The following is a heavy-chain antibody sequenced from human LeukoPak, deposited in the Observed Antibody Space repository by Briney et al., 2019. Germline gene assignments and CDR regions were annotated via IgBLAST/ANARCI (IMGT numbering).Heavy chain of an antibody. Sequence: AASVKVSCTASGGTFSIYAISWVRQAPGQGLEWMGGIIPIFGTANYAQKFQGRVTITADESTSTAYMELSSLRSEDTAVYYCASSGGHIVVVPAARGDYYYYGMDVWGQGTTVTVSS. CDR2: IIPIFGTA. V-gene: IGHV1-69*13. CDR3: ASSGGHIVVVPAARGDYYYYGMDV. J-gene: IGHJ6*02. CDR1: GGTFSIYA. D-gene: IGHD2-2*01.